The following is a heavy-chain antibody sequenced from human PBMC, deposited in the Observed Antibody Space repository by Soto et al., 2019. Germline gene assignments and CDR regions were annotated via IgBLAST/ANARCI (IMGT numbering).Heavy chain of an antibody. Sequence: TQSLTQNLPVGSDSRARYSPRRIRQHPGKGLEWIGYIYYSGSTYYNPSLKSRVTISVDTSKNQFSLKLSSVTAADTAVYYCASSKAAVFDYWGQGTLVTVSS. CDR3: ASSKAAVFDY. CDR2: IYYSGST. CDR1: VGSDSRARYS. V-gene: IGHV4-31*02. J-gene: IGHJ4*02. D-gene: IGHD6-25*01.